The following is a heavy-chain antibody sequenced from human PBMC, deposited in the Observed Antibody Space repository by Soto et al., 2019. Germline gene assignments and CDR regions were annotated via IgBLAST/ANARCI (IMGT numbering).Heavy chain of an antibody. J-gene: IGHJ3*02. CDR3: AKYWSAGTLYGAFDI. Sequence: QVQLVQSGSEVKKPGSSVKVSCKASGGTFSDFTLSWLRQAPGRGLERMGGIIPMIGATNNAQKLKSRLTITADKSTGTVYMELNSLRSDDTAVYYCAKYWSAGTLYGAFDIWGQGTEVTVSP. CDR2: IIPMIGAT. V-gene: IGHV1-69*06. CDR1: GGTFSDFT. D-gene: IGHD2-15*01.